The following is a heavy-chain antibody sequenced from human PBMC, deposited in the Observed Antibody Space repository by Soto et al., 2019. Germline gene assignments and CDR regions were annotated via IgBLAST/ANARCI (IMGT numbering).Heavy chain of an antibody. J-gene: IGHJ4*02. CDR2: ISYDGSNK. D-gene: IGHD5-18*01. CDR1: GFTFSSYA. V-gene: IGHV3-30-3*01. CDR3: ARDAGYRYFDY. Sequence: LRLSCAASGFTFSSYAMHWVRQAPGKGLEWVAVISYDGSNKYYADSVKGRFTISRDNSKNTLYLQMNSLRAEDTAVYYCARDAGYRYFDYWGQGTLVTVSS.